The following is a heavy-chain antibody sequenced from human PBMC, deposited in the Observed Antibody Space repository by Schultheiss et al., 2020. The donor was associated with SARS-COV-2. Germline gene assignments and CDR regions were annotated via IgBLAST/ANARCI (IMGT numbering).Heavy chain of an antibody. J-gene: IGHJ3*02. CDR3: AKDQGYDFWSGYYTADAFDI. CDR2: ISGSGGST. CDR1: GFTFSSYA. Sequence: GGSLRLSCAVSGFTFSSYAMSWVRQAPGKGLEWVSAISGSGGSTYYADSVMGRFTISRDNSKNALYLQMNSLRAEDTAVYYCAKDQGYDFWSGYYTADAFDIWGQGTMVTVAS. V-gene: IGHV3-23*01. D-gene: IGHD3-3*01.